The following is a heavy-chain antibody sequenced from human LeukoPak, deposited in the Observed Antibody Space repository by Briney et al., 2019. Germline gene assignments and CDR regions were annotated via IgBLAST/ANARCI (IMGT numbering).Heavy chain of an antibody. CDR2: IHNSGST. D-gene: IGHD6-13*01. Sequence: SETLSLTCTVSGGSISTYYWSWIRQPPGKGLEWIGCIHNSGSTNHNPSLKSRVTIPLDTSKNQFSLKLSSVTAADTAVYYCVRGRGMAPQYWGQGTLVTVSS. V-gene: IGHV4-59*01. CDR1: GGSISTYY. CDR3: VRGRGMAPQY. J-gene: IGHJ4*02.